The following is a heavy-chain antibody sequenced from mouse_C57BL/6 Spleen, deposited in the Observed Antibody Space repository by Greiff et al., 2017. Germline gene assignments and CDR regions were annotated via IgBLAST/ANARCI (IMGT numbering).Heavy chain of an antibody. CDR2: IYPGSGST. CDR3: AREGLYYGSSYLFGY. D-gene: IGHD1-1*01. J-gene: IGHJ2*01. CDR1: GYTFTSYW. Sequence: QVQLQQPGAELVKPGASVKMSCKASGYTFTSYWITWVKQRPGQGLEWIGDIYPGSGSTNYNEKFKSKATLTVDTSSSTAYMQLSSLTSEDSAVYYCAREGLYYGSSYLFGYWGKGTTLTVAS. V-gene: IGHV1-55*01.